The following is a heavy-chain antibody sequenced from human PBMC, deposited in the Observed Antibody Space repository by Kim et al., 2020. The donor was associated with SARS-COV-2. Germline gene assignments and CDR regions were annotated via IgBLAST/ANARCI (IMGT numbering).Heavy chain of an antibody. CDR2: ISYDGSNK. J-gene: IGHJ4*02. V-gene: IGHV3-30*18. CDR1: GFTFSSYG. D-gene: IGHD3-10*01. Sequence: GGSLRLSCAASGFTFSSYGMHWVRQAPGKGLEWVAVISYDGSNKYYADSVKGRFTISRDNSKNTLYLQMNSLRAEDTAVYYCAKESTLLWFGELSYFDYWGQGTLVTVSS. CDR3: AKESTLLWFGELSYFDY.